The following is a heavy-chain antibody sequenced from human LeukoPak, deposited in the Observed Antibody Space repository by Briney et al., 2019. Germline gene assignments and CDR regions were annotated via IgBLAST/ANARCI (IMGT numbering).Heavy chain of an antibody. V-gene: IGHV4-34*01. CDR1: GGSFSDYY. CDR2: INHSGST. CDR3: ARDSTTVTLPFFDY. Sequence: SETLSLTCAVSGGSFSDYYWSWIRQPPGKGLEWIGEINHSGSTNYNPSLKSRITISVDTSKNQFSLKLSSVTAADTAVYYCARDSTTVTLPFFDYWGQGTLVTVSS. J-gene: IGHJ4*02. D-gene: IGHD4-17*01.